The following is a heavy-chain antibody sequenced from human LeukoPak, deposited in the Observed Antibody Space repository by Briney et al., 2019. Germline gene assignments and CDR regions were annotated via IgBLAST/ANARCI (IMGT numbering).Heavy chain of an antibody. CDR1: GFTFRSYA. J-gene: IGHJ4*02. D-gene: IGHD3-10*01. CDR3: AKAATFYYGSDL. CDR2: ISGSDGNT. V-gene: IGHV3-23*01. Sequence: GGSLRLSCAASGFTFRSYAMNWVRQAPGEGLEWVSAISGSDGNTYYADSVKGRFIISRDDSKNTLYLQMNRLRAEDTALYYCAKAATFYYGSDLWGQGTPVTVSS.